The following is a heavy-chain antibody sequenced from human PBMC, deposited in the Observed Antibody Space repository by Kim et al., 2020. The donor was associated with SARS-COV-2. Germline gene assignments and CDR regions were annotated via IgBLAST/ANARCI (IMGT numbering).Heavy chain of an antibody. V-gene: IGHV1-3*01. Sequence: ASVKVSCKASGYTFTSYAMHWVRQAPGQRLEWMGWINAGNGNTKYSQKFQGRVTITRDTSASTAYMELSSLRSEDTAVYYCASTEAIPDDYYGSGSYYTPFDYWGQGTLVTVSS. CDR1: GYTFTSYA. CDR2: INAGNGNT. CDR3: ASTEAIPDDYYGSGSYYTPFDY. D-gene: IGHD3-10*01. J-gene: IGHJ4*02.